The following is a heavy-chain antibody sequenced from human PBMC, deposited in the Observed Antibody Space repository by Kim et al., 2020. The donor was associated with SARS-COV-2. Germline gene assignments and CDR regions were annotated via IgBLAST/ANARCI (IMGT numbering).Heavy chain of an antibody. J-gene: IGHJ6*02. CDR3: ARGPLLHYYGSGSYYYGMDV. D-gene: IGHD3-10*01. Sequence: SETLSLTCAVSGGSFSGYSWSWIRQPPGKGLEWIGEINHSGSTNYNPSLKSRVTISVDTSKNQSSLKLSSVTAADTAVYYCARGPLLHYYGSGSYYYGMDVWGQGTTVTVSS. V-gene: IGHV4-34*01. CDR2: INHSGST. CDR1: GGSFSGYS.